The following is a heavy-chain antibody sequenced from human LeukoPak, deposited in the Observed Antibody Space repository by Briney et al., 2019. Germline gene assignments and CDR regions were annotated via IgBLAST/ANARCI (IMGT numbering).Heavy chain of an antibody. V-gene: IGHV3-48*03. CDR1: GFTFSSYE. Sequence: PGGSLRLSCAASGFTFSSYEMNWVRQAPGKGLEWVSYISSSGSTIYYADSVKGRFTISRDNSKNTLYLQMNSLRAEDTAVYYCAKDLEMATIGGAYFDYWGQGTLVTVSS. D-gene: IGHD5-24*01. J-gene: IGHJ4*02. CDR3: AKDLEMATIGGAYFDY. CDR2: ISSSGSTI.